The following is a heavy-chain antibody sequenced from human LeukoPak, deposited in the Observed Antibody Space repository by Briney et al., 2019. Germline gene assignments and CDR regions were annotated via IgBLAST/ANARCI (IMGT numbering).Heavy chain of an antibody. V-gene: IGHV4-61*08. D-gene: IGHD6-19*01. Sequence: KSSQTLSLTCTVSGGSISSGGYYWSWIRQPPGKGLEWIGYIYDSGSTNYNPSLKSRVTISVDTSKNQFSLKLSSVTAADTAVYYCRGHQYSSGWDSFDYWGQGTLVTVSS. CDR1: GGSISSGGYY. CDR2: IYDSGST. J-gene: IGHJ4*02. CDR3: RGHQYSSGWDSFDY.